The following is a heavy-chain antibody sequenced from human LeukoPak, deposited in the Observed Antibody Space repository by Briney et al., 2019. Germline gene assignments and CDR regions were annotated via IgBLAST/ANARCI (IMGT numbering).Heavy chain of an antibody. CDR2: INPNSGGT. J-gene: IGHJ6*03. D-gene: IGHD5-24*01. Sequence: GASVKVSCKASGYTFTGYYMHWVRQAPGQGLEWMGWINPNSGGTNYAQKFQGRVTMTRDTSISTAYMELSRLRSDDTAVYYCARVIVSRDGYNYPPSGYMDVWGKGTTVTISS. V-gene: IGHV1-2*02. CDR3: ARVIVSRDGYNYPPSGYMDV. CDR1: GYTFTGYY.